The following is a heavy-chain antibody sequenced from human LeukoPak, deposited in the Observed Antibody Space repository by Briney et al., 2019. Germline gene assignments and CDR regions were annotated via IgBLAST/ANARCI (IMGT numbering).Heavy chain of an antibody. V-gene: IGHV1-2*02. CDR1: GYTFTGYY. J-gene: IGHJ4*02. Sequence: GASVKVSCKASGYTFTGYYMHWVRQAPGQGLEWMGWINPNSGGTNYAQKFQGRVTMTRDTSISTAYMELSSLRSEDTAVYYCARDCGYSYGSTDYWGQGTLVTVSS. D-gene: IGHD5-18*01. CDR2: INPNSGGT. CDR3: ARDCGYSYGSTDY.